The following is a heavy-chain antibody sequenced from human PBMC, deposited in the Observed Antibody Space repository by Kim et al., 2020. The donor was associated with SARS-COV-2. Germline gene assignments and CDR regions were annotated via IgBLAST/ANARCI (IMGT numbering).Heavy chain of an antibody. CDR3: ARTVKGFDY. J-gene: IGHJ4*02. CDR2: GIA. V-gene: IGHV1-69*02. Sequence: GIANCAQKVQGRVTITGNKSRSTAYMELSSLRSENTAVYYCARTVKGFDYWGQGTLVTVSS. D-gene: IGHD4-17*01.